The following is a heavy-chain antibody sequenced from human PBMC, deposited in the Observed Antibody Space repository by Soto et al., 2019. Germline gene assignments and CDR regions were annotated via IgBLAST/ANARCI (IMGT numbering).Heavy chain of an antibody. J-gene: IGHJ6*02. CDR2: ISGSGGST. V-gene: IGHV3-23*01. CDR1: GLTFSNCA. CDR3: VKDLVDFSPRLYGMDV. Sequence: EVQLLESGGGSVQPGGSLRLSCAASGLTFSNCAMSWVRQAPGKGLEWVSVISGSGGSTYYADSVKGRFTISRDNFKNTLYLQMNSLRTEDTAVYYCVKDLVDFSPRLYGMDVWGQGTTVTVS. D-gene: IGHD3-3*01.